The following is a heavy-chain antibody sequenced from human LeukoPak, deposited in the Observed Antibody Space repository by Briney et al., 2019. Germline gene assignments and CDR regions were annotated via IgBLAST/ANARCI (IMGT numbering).Heavy chain of an antibody. CDR3: ARDSWDYIAMDV. Sequence: SEALSLTCTVSGISLSTYYWSWVRQPPGKGLEWIGYVHHTGSADYNPSLKSRVTISLDMSKSQFSLKLTSATAADTAVYYCARDSWDYIAMDVWGPGTTVTVSS. J-gene: IGHJ6*02. D-gene: IGHD4/OR15-4a*01. V-gene: IGHV4-59*01. CDR1: GISLSTYY. CDR2: VHHTGSA.